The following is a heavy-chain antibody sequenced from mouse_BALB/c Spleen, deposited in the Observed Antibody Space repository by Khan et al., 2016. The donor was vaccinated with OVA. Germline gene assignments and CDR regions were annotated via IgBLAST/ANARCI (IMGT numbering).Heavy chain of an antibody. CDR3: ARRGGSYWYFDV. V-gene: IGHV3-6*02. Sequence: EVQLQESGPGLVKPSQSLSLTCSVTGYSITSGYYWNWIRQFPGNKLEWMGYISYDGSNNYNPSLKSRISITRDTSKNQFFLKLNSLTTEDTSAYYCARRGGSYWYFDVWGAGTTVTVSS. CDR2: ISYDGSN. CDR1: GYSITSGYY. J-gene: IGHJ1*01.